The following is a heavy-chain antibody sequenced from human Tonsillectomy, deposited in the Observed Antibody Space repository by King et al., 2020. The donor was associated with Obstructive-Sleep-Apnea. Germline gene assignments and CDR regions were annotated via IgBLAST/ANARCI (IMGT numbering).Heavy chain of an antibody. J-gene: IGHJ3*02. CDR3: ARERVVTPDRYFDAFDI. D-gene: IGHD2-21*02. Sequence: VQLVESGGGLVQPGGSLRLSCAASGFSVRSHYMSWVRQTPGKGLECVALLQNAGDTYYADSVKGRFSISRDDSKNTLYLQMNSLRVEDTAVYFCARERVVTPDRYFDAFDIWGRGTAVAVSS. V-gene: IGHV3-66*01. CDR1: GFSVRSHY. CDR2: LQNAGDT.